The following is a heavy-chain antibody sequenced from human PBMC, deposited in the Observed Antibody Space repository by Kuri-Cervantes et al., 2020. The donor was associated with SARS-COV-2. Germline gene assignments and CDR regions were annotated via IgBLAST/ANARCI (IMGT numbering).Heavy chain of an antibody. CDR3: ASQDSYGYPVDY. V-gene: IGHV1-69*04. D-gene: IGHD5-18*01. J-gene: IGHJ4*02. CDR2: IIPILGIA. CDR1: GGTFSSYA. Sequence: SVKVSCKASGGTFSSYAISWVRQAPGQGLEWMGRIIPILGIANYAQKLQGRVTITADKSTSTAYMELSSLRSEDTAVYYCASQDSYGYPVDYWGQGTLVTVSS.